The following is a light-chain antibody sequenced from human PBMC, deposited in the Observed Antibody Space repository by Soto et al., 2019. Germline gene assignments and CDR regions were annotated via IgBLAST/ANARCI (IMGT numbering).Light chain of an antibody. Sequence: QSVLTQSPSASASRGASVNLTCTLTGGHSTYSIGWHQQQPQRGPRFLMRLNSDGSHSKGDGIPDRFSGSSSGAERFLTISSLQSEDEADYYCQTWGRGIVVFGGGTKVTVL. CDR3: QTWGRGIVV. J-gene: IGLJ2*01. CDR1: GGHSTYS. CDR2: LNSDGSH. V-gene: IGLV4-69*02.